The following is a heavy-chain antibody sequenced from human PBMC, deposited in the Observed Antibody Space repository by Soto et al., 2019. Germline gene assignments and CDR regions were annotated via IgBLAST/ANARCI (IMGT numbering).Heavy chain of an antibody. V-gene: IGHV4-39*01. J-gene: IGHJ4*02. CDR2: IYYSGST. CDR1: GGSISSSSYY. D-gene: IGHD5-12*01. Sequence: SETLSLTCTVSGGSISSSSYYWGWIRQPPGKGLEWIGSIYYSGSTYYNPSLKSRVTISVDTSKNQFSLKLSSVTAADTAVYYCASRSWLQLFDYWGQGTLVTVSS. CDR3: ASRSWLQLFDY.